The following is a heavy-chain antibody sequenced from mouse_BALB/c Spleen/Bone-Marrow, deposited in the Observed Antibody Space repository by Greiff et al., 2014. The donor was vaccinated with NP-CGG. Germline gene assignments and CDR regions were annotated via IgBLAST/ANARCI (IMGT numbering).Heavy chain of an antibody. Sequence: LQQSGGGLVKPGGSLKLSCAGSGFTFSSYAMSWGRQTPEKRLEWVASISSGGGTYYPASVKGRFTISRDNVRNILYLQMSSLGSEDTAMYYCARGGGLRGLYPMDYWGQGTSVTVSS. CDR2: ISSGGGT. J-gene: IGHJ4*01. CDR1: GFTFSSYA. D-gene: IGHD2-4*01. V-gene: IGHV5-6-5*01. CDR3: ARGGGLRGLYPMDY.